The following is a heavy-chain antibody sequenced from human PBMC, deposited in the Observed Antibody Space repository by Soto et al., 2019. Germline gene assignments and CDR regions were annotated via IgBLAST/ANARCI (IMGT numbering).Heavy chain of an antibody. D-gene: IGHD3-3*01. CDR3: ARLNSDFWSGYFDY. CDR1: GYTFTSSG. J-gene: IGHJ4*02. Sequence: GASVKVSCKASGYTFTSSGISWVRQAPGQGLEWMGWISAYNGSTNYAQKLQGRVTMTTDTSTSTAYMELRSLRSDDTAVYYCARLNSDFWSGYFDYWGQGTLVTVSS. CDR2: ISAYNGST. V-gene: IGHV1-18*01.